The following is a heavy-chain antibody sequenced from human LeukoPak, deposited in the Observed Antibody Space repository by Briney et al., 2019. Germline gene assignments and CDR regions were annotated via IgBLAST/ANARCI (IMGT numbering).Heavy chain of an antibody. CDR2: IAYDGSRA. V-gene: IGHV3-33*01. J-gene: IGHJ4*02. CDR3: TRYNNDHFDY. D-gene: IGHD1-14*01. Sequence: GGSLSLSCAGSGFTFGGYGMHWFRQTPGKGLEWVAVIAYDGSRAFYADSVKGRFTISRDNSKNTMSVQMDDLRAEDTAVYYCTRYNNDHFDYWGQGTLVTVSS. CDR1: GFTFGGYG.